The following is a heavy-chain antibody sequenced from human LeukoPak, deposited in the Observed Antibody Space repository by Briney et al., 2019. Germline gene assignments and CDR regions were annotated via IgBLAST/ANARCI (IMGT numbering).Heavy chain of an antibody. CDR1: GGSISSYY. J-gene: IGHJ5*02. D-gene: IGHD5-12*01. V-gene: IGHV4-59*01. Sequence: SETLSLTCTVSGGSISSYYWSWIRQPPGRGLEWIGYIYYSGSTNYNPSLKSRVTISVDTSKNQFSLKLSSVTAADTAVYYCARDRGYSGYPSSFDPWGQGTLVTVSS. CDR2: IYYSGST. CDR3: ARDRGYSGYPSSFDP.